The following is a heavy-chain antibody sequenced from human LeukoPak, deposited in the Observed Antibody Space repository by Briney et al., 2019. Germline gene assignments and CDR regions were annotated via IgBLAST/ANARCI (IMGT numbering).Heavy chain of an antibody. D-gene: IGHD6-13*01. Sequence: SETLSLTCTVSGGSMSSYYWSWIRQPPGKGLEWIGYIYYRGSTNYNPSLKSQVTISVDTSKNQFSLKLSSVTAADTAVYYCARHLATAGTGFDYWGQGTLVTVSS. J-gene: IGHJ4*02. CDR1: GGSMSSYY. V-gene: IGHV4-59*08. CDR2: IYYRGST. CDR3: ARHLATAGTGFDY.